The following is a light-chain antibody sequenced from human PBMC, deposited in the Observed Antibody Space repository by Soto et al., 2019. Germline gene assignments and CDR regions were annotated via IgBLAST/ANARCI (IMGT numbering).Light chain of an antibody. CDR2: EVS. J-gene: IGLJ3*02. CDR3: SSYAGSNLWV. CDR1: SSDVGGYNY. Sequence: QSALTQPPSASGSPGQSVTISCTGASSDVGGYNYVSWYQQHPGKAPKLMIYEVSKRPSGVPDRFSGSKSGNTASLTVSGLQAEDEADYYCSSYAGSNLWVFGGGPKVTVL. V-gene: IGLV2-8*01.